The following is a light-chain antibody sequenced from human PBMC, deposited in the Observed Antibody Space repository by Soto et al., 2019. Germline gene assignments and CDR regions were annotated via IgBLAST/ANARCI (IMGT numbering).Light chain of an antibody. Sequence: DIQMTQSPSTLSASVGDRVTITCRASQSISSWLAWYQQKPGKAPKLLIYATTSLQSGVPSRFSGSGSGTDFTLTISSLQPEDFATYYCQQSYSTLTWTFGQGTKVDIK. J-gene: IGKJ1*01. CDR3: QQSYSTLTWT. V-gene: IGKV1-12*01. CDR2: ATT. CDR1: QSISSW.